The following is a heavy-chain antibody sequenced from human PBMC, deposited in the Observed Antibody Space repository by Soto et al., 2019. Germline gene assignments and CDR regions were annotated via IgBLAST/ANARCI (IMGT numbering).Heavy chain of an antibody. CDR2: MNDYNGNT. V-gene: IGHV1-8*01. CDR3: ARNKRETGDFGY. Sequence: QVQLVQSGAEVKKPGASVKVSCKASGYTFTTFDINWMRQAPGQGLEWLGWMNDYNGNTGYAQKFQGRGTLTSSTSISTDYMELNSLTSEDRAVYYCARNKRETGDFGYWGQGSLVTVCS. CDR1: GYTFTTFD. D-gene: IGHD7-27*01. J-gene: IGHJ4*02.